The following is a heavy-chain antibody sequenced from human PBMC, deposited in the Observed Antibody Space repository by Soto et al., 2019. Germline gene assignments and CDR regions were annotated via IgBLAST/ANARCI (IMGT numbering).Heavy chain of an antibody. CDR2: INPNSGAA. V-gene: IGHV1-2*02. Sequence: QALLVQSGPEVKKPGPSVKVSCKASGYTFRGYFIHWVPQPPGQGLEWMGWINPNSGAANYAKRFQGRVTMTSDTSINTIYMQVTRLTSDDPAVYYCPRAPSGYSQYNWFDPWGLGTLVIVSS. D-gene: IGHD3-22*01. CDR3: PRAPSGYSQYNWFDP. J-gene: IGHJ5*02. CDR1: GYTFRGYF.